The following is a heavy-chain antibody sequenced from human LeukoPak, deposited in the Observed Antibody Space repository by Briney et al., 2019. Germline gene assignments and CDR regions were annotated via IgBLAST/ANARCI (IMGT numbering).Heavy chain of an antibody. Sequence: HPGGSLRLSCAASGFAFSSYGMSWVRQAPGKGLEWVSAISGSGGSTYYADSVKGRFTISRDNSKNTLYLQMNSLRAEDTAVYYCTTTYDILTGYYPNDAFDIWGQGTMVTVSS. CDR1: GFAFSSYG. CDR3: TTTYDILTGYYPNDAFDI. D-gene: IGHD3-9*01. V-gene: IGHV3-23*01. CDR2: ISGSGGST. J-gene: IGHJ3*02.